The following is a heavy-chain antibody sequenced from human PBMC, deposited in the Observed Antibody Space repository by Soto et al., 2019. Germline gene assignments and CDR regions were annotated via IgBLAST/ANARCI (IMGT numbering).Heavy chain of an antibody. CDR2: IFYTGST. J-gene: IGHJ4*02. CDR3: ARHYPIGNNWNYFDY. D-gene: IGHD1-1*01. V-gene: IGHV4-59*08. CDR1: DGSISSYY. Sequence: PSETLSLTCTVSDGSISSYYWGWIRQPPGKGLEWIGYIFYTGSTKYNPSLKSRVTISVVTSNQFSLKVSSVTAADTAVYYCARHYPIGNNWNYFDYWGQGALVTVSS.